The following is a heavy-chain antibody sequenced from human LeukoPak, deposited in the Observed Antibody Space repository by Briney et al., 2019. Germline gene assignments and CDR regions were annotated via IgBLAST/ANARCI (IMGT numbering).Heavy chain of an antibody. D-gene: IGHD3-10*01. Sequence: GGSLRLSCAASGFTFSSYAMHWVRQAPGKGLEWVAVISYDGSNKYYADSVKGRFTISRDNSKNTLYLQMNSLRAEDTAVYYCARDPNPYGSGSYYPLGYWGQGTLVTVSS. CDR3: ARDPNPYGSGSYYPLGY. V-gene: IGHV3-30-3*01. J-gene: IGHJ4*02. CDR2: ISYDGSNK. CDR1: GFTFSSYA.